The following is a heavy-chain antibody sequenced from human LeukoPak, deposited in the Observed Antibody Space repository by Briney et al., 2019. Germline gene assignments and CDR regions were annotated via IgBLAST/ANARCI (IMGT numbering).Heavy chain of an antibody. CDR2: IYYSRNT. J-gene: IGHJ3*02. CDR3: AREQPRPYDSCGYYYRPDAFDI. CDR1: GGSISSGGYY. V-gene: IGHV4-31*03. D-gene: IGHD3-22*01. Sequence: SQTLSLTCTVSGGSISSGGYYWICIRPHPGQDLVWVGYIYYSRNTYYNPSLKSRVTISVYTSKNQFSLKLSSVTGADTAVYYCAREQPRPYDSCGYYYRPDAFDIWGQGTMVTVSS.